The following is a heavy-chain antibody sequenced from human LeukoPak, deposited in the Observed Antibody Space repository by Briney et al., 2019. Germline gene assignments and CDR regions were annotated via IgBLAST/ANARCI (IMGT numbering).Heavy chain of an antibody. D-gene: IGHD2-21*02. CDR3: ARGPVTAPDY. CDR1: GLPVSNTY. Sequence: GGSLRLSCAASGLPVSNTYMSWVRQAPGKGLEWVSIIYSGGKTYYADSVKGRFTISRGNSKNTLYLQMSRLRPEDTGVYYCARGPVTAPDYGGQGTLVTVSP. CDR2: IYSGGKT. V-gene: IGHV3-53*01. J-gene: IGHJ4*02.